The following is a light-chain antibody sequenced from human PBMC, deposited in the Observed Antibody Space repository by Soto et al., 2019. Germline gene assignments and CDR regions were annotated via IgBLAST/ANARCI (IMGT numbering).Light chain of an antibody. CDR1: QSIRRF. CDR2: ATY. V-gene: IGKV1-39*01. Sequence: DIQMTQSPSSLSASVGARVTITCRASQSIRRFLNLYQQKPGKAPKILISATYNLHSGVPSRFSGSGSGTDFSLTISNVQPEDSATYYCQQGFSTPLTFGGGTKMEV. CDR3: QQGFSTPLT. J-gene: IGKJ4*01.